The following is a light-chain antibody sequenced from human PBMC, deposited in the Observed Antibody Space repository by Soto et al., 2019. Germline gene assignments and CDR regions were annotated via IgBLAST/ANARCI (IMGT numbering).Light chain of an antibody. V-gene: IGLV3-9*01. CDR1: NIGTKN. CDR3: QVWDSSTVA. J-gene: IGLJ2*01. Sequence: SYELTQPLSVSVALGQTARITCGGNNIGTKNVHWYQHKPGQAPVLVIYRDANRPSGIPERFSGSNSGNTATLTSNRAQAGDEADYYCQVWDSSTVAFGGGTKLTVL. CDR2: RDA.